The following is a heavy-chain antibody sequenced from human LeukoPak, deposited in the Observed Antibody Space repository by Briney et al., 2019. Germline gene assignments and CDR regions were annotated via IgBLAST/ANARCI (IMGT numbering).Heavy chain of an antibody. CDR1: GGSVSSTDYY. CDR3: ARERLSYYYFDY. Sequence: PSETLSLTCTVSGGSVSSTDYYWNWIRRPAGKGLEWIGSVYYSGTTYYNLSPKSRLIISVDKAKNQFSLILSSVTAADTAVYYCARERLSYYYFDYWGQGSLVTVSS. D-gene: IGHD3-10*01. V-gene: IGHV4-30-4*01. CDR2: VYYSGTT. J-gene: IGHJ4*02.